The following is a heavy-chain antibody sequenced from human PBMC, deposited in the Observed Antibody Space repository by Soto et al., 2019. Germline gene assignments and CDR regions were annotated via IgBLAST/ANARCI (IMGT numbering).Heavy chain of an antibody. CDR1: SYGFTSFG. Sequence: QVQLVQSGAVVKKSGASVKVSCNASSYGFTSFGISWMRQAPGQGLEWVGWISAYNGNTNYAQKLQGRVTMTTDTSTSTVYMELRSLRSDDTAVYYCARDGRPGALFAYWGQGTLVIVSS. CDR3: ARDGRPGALFAY. D-gene: IGHD1-26*01. CDR2: ISAYNGNT. V-gene: IGHV1-18*01. J-gene: IGHJ4*02.